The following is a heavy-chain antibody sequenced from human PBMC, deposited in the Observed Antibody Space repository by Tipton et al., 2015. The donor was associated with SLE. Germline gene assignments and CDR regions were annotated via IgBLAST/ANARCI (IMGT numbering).Heavy chain of an antibody. J-gene: IGHJ6*02. CDR3: ARDPSPASGAAAYYYYGMDV. Sequence: QLVQSGAEVKKPGASVKVSCKASGYTFTNYGISWVRQAPGQGLEWMGWISAYNGNTNYAQKLQGRVTVTTDTSTSTTYMELRSLRSDDTAVYYCARDPSPASGAAAYYYYGMDVWGQGTTVTVSS. CDR1: GYTFTNYG. D-gene: IGHD6-13*01. CDR2: ISAYNGNT. V-gene: IGHV1-18*01.